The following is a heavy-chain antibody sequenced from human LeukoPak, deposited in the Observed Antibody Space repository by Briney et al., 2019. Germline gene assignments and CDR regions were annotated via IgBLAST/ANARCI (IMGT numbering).Heavy chain of an antibody. CDR1: GYTFTSYG. V-gene: IGHV1-18*01. CDR3: ARATYYYDSSGPARLDY. Sequence: ASVKVSCKASGYTFTSYGISWVRQAPGQGLEWVGWISAYNGNTNYAQKLQGRVTMTTDTSTSTAYMELRSLRSDDTAVYYCARATYYYDSSGPARLDYWGQGTLVTVSS. D-gene: IGHD3-22*01. J-gene: IGHJ4*02. CDR2: ISAYNGNT.